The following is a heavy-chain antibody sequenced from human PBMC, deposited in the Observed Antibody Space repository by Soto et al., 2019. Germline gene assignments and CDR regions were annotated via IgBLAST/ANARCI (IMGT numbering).Heavy chain of an antibody. Sequence: GGSQRLSCAASGFTVSSYAMSWVRQAPGKGLEWVSAISGSGGSTYYADSVKGRFAISRDTSKNTLYLQMNSLRAQDTAVYYCAKDERDYYDSSCYYEPPDCYGMHSWALQTTVTVSS. CDR3: AKDERDYYDSSCYYEPPDCYGMHS. CDR1: GFTVSSYA. CDR2: ISGSGGST. D-gene: IGHD3-22*01. J-gene: IGHJ6*02. V-gene: IGHV3-23*01.